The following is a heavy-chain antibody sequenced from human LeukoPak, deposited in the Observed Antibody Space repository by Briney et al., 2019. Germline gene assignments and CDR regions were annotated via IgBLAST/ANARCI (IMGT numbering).Heavy chain of an antibody. Sequence: GGSLRLSCVAAGFTFSSYWMSWVRQAPGKGMEWVANIKQDGSEKYYVDSVKGRFTISRDNAKNSLYLQMNSLRAEDTAVYYCARGAWTFDYWGQGTLVSVSS. J-gene: IGHJ4*02. CDR2: IKQDGSEK. V-gene: IGHV3-7*01. CDR1: GFTFSSYW. CDR3: ARGAWTFDY. D-gene: IGHD3/OR15-3a*01.